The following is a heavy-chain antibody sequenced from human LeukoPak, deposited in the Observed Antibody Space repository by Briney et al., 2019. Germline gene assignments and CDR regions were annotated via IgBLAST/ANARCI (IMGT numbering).Heavy chain of an antibody. V-gene: IGHV1-24*01. Sequence: GASVKVSCKVSGYTLTELSMHWLRQAPGKGLEWMGGFDPEDGETIYAQKFQGRVTMTEDTSTDTAYMELSSLRSEDTAVYYCATGPYCTNGVCYREYFQHWGQGTLVTVSS. CDR3: ATGPYCTNGVCYREYFQH. CDR2: FDPEDGET. J-gene: IGHJ1*01. D-gene: IGHD2-8*01. CDR1: GYTLTELS.